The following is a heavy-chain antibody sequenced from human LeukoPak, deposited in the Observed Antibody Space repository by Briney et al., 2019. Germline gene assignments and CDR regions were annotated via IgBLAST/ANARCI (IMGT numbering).Heavy chain of an antibody. CDR1: GFTFSTYW. CDR3: ARGQLADIY. V-gene: IGHV3-7*01. CDR2: IKPDGSEK. Sequence: GSLRLSRAASGFTFSTYWMSWVRQTPGKGLEWVAKIKPDGSEKSYVDSVKGRFTISRDNAKTSVYLQMNSLRVEDTAVYYCARGQLADIYWGQGALVTVSS. J-gene: IGHJ4*02. D-gene: IGHD2-2*01.